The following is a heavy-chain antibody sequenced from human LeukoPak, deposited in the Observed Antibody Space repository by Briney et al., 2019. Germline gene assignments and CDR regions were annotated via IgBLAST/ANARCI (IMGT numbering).Heavy chain of an antibody. D-gene: IGHD3-10*01. Sequence: ASVKVSCKASGGTFSSYAISWVRQAPGQGLEWMGGIIPIFGTANYAQEFQGRVTITADESTSTAYMELSSLRSEDTAVYYCARDSLGELLEPPYYYYGMDVWGKGTTVTVSS. CDR2: IIPIFGTA. J-gene: IGHJ6*04. V-gene: IGHV1-69*01. CDR1: GGTFSSYA. CDR3: ARDSLGELLEPPYYYYGMDV.